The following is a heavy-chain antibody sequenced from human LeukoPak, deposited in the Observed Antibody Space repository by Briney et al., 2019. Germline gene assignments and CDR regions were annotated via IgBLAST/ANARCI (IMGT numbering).Heavy chain of an antibody. D-gene: IGHD6-13*01. Sequence: SETLSLTCTVSGGSISSYYWSWIRQPPGKGLEWIGYIYYSGSTNYNPSLKSRVTISVDTSKNQFALKMSSVTAADTAVYYCARHYISSWSYFDYWGQGTLVTVSS. V-gene: IGHV4-59*08. CDR2: IYYSGST. J-gene: IGHJ4*02. CDR3: ARHYISSWSYFDY. CDR1: GGSISSYY.